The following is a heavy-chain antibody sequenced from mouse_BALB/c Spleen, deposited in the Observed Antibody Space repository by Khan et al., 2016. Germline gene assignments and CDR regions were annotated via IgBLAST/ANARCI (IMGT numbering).Heavy chain of an antibody. Sequence: QLEESGPGLVKPSQSLSLTCTVTGYSITSDYAWNWIRQFPGNKLEWMGYIRYSGSTTYNPSLKSRISITRDTSKNQFFLQLYSVTTEDTATXYCTRSPTATRYFDVWGAGTTVTVSS. CDR3: TRSPTATRYFDV. V-gene: IGHV3-2*02. D-gene: IGHD1-2*01. CDR1: GYSITSDYA. CDR2: IRYSGST. J-gene: IGHJ1*01.